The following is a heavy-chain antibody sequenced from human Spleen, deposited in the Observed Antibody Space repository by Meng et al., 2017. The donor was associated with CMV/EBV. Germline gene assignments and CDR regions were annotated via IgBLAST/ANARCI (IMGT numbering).Heavy chain of an antibody. Sequence: GESLKISCAASGFTFGSFWMTWVRQAPGKGLEWVANINQDGSEYHYVDSVKGRFTISRDNAKNSLNLQMNSLGAEDTAVYYCARQDRWWFDPWGQRTLVTVSS. V-gene: IGHV3-7*01. CDR3: ARQDRWWFDP. CDR1: GFTFGSFW. J-gene: IGHJ5*02. CDR2: INQDGSEY. D-gene: IGHD4-23*01.